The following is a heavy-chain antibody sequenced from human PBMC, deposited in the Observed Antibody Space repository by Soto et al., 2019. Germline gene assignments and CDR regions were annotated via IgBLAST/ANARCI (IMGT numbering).Heavy chain of an antibody. J-gene: IGHJ4*02. CDR2: IYYSGST. CDR3: ARQFSIRMTTVTTAYFDY. D-gene: IGHD4-4*01. V-gene: IGHV4-59*08. Sequence: SETLSLTCTVSGGSISSYYWSWIRQPPGKGLEWIGYIYYSGSTNYNPSLKSRVAISVDTSKNQFSLKLSSVTAADTAVYYCARQFSIRMTTVTTAYFDYWGQGTLVTVSS. CDR1: GGSISSYY.